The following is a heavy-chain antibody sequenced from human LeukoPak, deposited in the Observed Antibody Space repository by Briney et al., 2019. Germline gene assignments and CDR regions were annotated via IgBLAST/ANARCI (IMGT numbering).Heavy chain of an antibody. CDR1: GGSFSGYY. J-gene: IGHJ4*02. V-gene: IGHV4-34*01. Sequence: PSETLSLTCAVYGGSFSGYYWSWIRQSPGKGLEWIGEINHSGSTNYNPSLKGRVTISVDTSKNQFSLKLSSVTAADTAVYYCARGLVDTAMVNWGQGTLVTVSS. CDR3: ARGLVDTAMVN. CDR2: INHSGST. D-gene: IGHD5-18*01.